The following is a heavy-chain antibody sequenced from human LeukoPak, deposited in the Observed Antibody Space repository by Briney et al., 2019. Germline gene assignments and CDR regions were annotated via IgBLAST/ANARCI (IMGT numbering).Heavy chain of an antibody. CDR2: IKQDGSEK. V-gene: IGHV3-7*05. J-gene: IGHJ5*02. Sequence: GGSLRLSCGASGFNFSTNWMSWVRQAPGRGLEWVANIKQDGSEKYYVDSVKGRFTISRDNAKNSLYLQMNSLRAEDTAVYYCAMTLYYYDRGDYGWCDPWGQGTLVTVSS. D-gene: IGHD3-22*01. CDR3: AMTLYYYDRGDYGWCDP. CDR1: GFNFSTNW.